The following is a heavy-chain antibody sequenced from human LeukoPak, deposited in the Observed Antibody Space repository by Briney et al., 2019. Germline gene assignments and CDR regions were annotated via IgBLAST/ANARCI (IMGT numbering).Heavy chain of an antibody. CDR3: ASPSIAARPSAFDI. CDR1: GGSISSGSYY. CDR2: IYTSGST. D-gene: IGHD6-6*01. J-gene: IGHJ3*02. V-gene: IGHV4-61*02. Sequence: PSETLSLTCTVSGGSISSGSYYWSWIRQPAGKGLEWIGRIYTSGSTNHNPSLKSRVTISVDTSKNQFSLKLSSVTAADTAVYYCASPSIAARPSAFDIWGQGTMVTVSS.